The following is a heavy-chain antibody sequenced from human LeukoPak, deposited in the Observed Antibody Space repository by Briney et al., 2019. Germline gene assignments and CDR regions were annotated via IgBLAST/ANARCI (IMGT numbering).Heavy chain of an antibody. D-gene: IGHD2/OR15-2a*01. CDR3: ARDVRDGYDYMDV. CDR2: IYTSGST. Sequence: SEKLSLNCTVSGASINSGSYYWSWIRQPAGKGLEWIGRIYTSGSTNYNPSLKSRVIISLDTSKNQFSLKLNSVTAADTAVYYCARDVRDGYDYMDVWGKGTTVTISS. CDR1: GASINSGSYY. V-gene: IGHV4-61*02. J-gene: IGHJ6*03.